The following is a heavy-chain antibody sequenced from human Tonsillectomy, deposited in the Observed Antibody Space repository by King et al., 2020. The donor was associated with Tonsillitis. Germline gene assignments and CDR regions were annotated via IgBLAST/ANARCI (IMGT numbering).Heavy chain of an antibody. CDR2: IYYSGST. Sequence: QLQESGPGLVKPSQTLSLTCTVSGGSISSGGYYWSWIRQHPGKGLEWIGYIYYSGSTYYNQSLTSRVTISVDTSKTQFSLKLSSVTAADTAVYYCARDGSLVTPYNWFDPWGQGTLVTVSS. J-gene: IGHJ5*02. CDR1: GGSISSGGYY. V-gene: IGHV4-31*03. CDR3: ARDGSLVTPYNWFDP. D-gene: IGHD4-23*01.